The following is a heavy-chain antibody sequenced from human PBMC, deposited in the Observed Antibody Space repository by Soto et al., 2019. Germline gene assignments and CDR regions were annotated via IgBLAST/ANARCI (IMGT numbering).Heavy chain of an antibody. V-gene: IGHV4-39*01. CDR1: CGSSSSRSYY. D-gene: IGHD3-10*01. Sequence: PSQTLCLTYTVSCGSSSSRSYYCGLIRQPPGKGLEWIGSIYYSGSTYYNPSLKSRVTISVDTSKNQFSLKLSSVTAADTAVYYCARHVESFWFDPWGQGTLVTVSS. J-gene: IGHJ5*02. CDR2: IYYSGST. CDR3: ARHVESFWFDP.